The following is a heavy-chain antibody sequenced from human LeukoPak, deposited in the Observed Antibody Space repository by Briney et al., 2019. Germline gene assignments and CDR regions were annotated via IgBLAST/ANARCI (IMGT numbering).Heavy chain of an antibody. CDR2: IYPGDSDT. CDR3: ARQPDTLYCSGGRCYSGGFDY. J-gene: IGHJ4*02. Sequence: GESLKISCKGSGYSFTSNWIGWVRQMPGKGLEWMGIIYPGDSDTRYSPSFQGQVTISSDKSIRTAYLQWNSLKASDTAMYYCARQPDTLYCSGGRCYSGGFDYWGQGTLVTVSS. CDR1: GYSFTSNW. D-gene: IGHD2-15*01. V-gene: IGHV5-51*01.